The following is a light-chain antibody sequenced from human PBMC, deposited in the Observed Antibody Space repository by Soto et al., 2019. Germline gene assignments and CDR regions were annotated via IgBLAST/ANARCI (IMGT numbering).Light chain of an antibody. Sequence: DIQMTQSPSSLSASVGDRVTITCQASQDISNYLNWYQQKPGKAPELLIYDASNLETGVPSRFSGSGSGTDFTITISSLQPEDIATYYCQQYDNLPGFGQGTRLEIK. V-gene: IGKV1-33*01. CDR1: QDISNY. J-gene: IGKJ5*01. CDR3: QQYDNLPG. CDR2: DAS.